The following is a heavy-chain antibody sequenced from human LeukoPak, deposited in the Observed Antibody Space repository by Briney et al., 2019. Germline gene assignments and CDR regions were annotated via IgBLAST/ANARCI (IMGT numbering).Heavy chain of an antibody. CDR1: GFTFSSYA. CDR2: ISYDGSNK. V-gene: IGHV3-30-3*01. Sequence: GGSLRLSCAASGFTFSSYAMHWVRQAPGKGLEWVAVISYDGSNKYYADSVKGRFTISRDNSKNTLYLQMNSLRAEDTAVYYCARDLDEPWGYQDYWGQGTLVTVSS. CDR3: ARDLDEPWGYQDY. D-gene: IGHD7-27*01. J-gene: IGHJ4*02.